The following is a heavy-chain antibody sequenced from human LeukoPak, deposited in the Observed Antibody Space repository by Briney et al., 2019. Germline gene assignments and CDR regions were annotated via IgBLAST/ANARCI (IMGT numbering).Heavy chain of an antibody. V-gene: IGHV4-30-2*01. Sequence: SETLSLTCAVSGXSISSGGYSWSWIRQPPGKGLEWIGFIYHSGSTYYNPSLKSRVTISVDRSKNQFSLKLSSVTAADTAVYFCARGSGYDYFDYWGQGTLVTVSS. CDR3: ARGSGYDYFDY. CDR1: GXSISSGGYS. CDR2: IYHSGST. J-gene: IGHJ4*02. D-gene: IGHD5-12*01.